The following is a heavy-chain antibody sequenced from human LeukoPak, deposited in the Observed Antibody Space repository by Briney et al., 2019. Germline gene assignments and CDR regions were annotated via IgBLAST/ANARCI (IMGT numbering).Heavy chain of an antibody. CDR1: GFTFSSYA. D-gene: IGHD1-26*01. J-gene: IGHJ4*02. V-gene: IGHV3-23*01. CDR2: IAGSGATT. Sequence: GGSLRLSCVASGFTFSSYAMSWVRQAPGKGLEWVSTIAGSGATTYYADSVKGRFTISRDNSKNTLYLQMNSLRAEDTAVYYRAKYIVGNSDSYWGQGTLVTVSS. CDR3: AKYIVGNSDSY.